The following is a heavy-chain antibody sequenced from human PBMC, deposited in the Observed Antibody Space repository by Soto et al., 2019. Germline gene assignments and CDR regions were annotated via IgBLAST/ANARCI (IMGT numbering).Heavy chain of an antibody. CDR3: ARGRDTIAVAGGACDAFDI. Sequence: QVQLVQSGAEVKKPGSSVKVSCKASGGTFSRHSISWVRQAPGQGLEWMGGIIPMFGKANYAQKFQGRVTITAAESTSTVYMELSSLRSEDTAIYYCARGRDTIAVAGGACDAFDIWGQGTMVTVSS. D-gene: IGHD6-19*01. V-gene: IGHV1-69*01. J-gene: IGHJ3*02. CDR2: IIPMFGKA. CDR1: GGTFSRHS.